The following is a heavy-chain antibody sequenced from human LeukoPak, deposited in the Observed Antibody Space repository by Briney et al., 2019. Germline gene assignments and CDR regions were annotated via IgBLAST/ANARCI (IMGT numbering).Heavy chain of an antibody. CDR1: GGSFSGYY. J-gene: IGHJ4*02. Sequence: SETLSFTCAVYGGSFSGYYWSWIRQPPGKGLEWIGEINHSGSTNYNPSLKSRVTISVDTSKNQFSLKLSSVTAADTAVYYCARPIGDYGGGFDYWGQGTLVTVSS. CDR3: ARPIGDYGGGFDY. CDR2: INHSGST. V-gene: IGHV4-34*01. D-gene: IGHD4-17*01.